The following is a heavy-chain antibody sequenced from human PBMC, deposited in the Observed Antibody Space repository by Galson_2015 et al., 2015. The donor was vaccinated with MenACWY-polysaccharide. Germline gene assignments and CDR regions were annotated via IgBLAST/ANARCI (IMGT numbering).Heavy chain of an antibody. J-gene: IGHJ6*02. CDR1: GFTFSNYE. Sequence: SLRLSCAASGFTFSNYEINWVRQAPGKGLEWASYITSGGRTEYYADSVKGRFTISRDNAQNSLYLQMNSLRAEDTAVYYCARDRKGGGYYYGMDVWGRGTTVTVSS. D-gene: IGHD1-14*01. CDR3: ARDRKGGGYYYGMDV. V-gene: IGHV3-48*03. CDR2: ITSGGRTE.